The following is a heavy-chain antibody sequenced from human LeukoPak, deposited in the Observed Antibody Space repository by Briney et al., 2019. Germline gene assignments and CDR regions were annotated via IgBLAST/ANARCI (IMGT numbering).Heavy chain of an antibody. CDR2: IYHSGPT. CDR3: ARAVDYRNYFDY. D-gene: IGHD4-11*01. V-gene: IGHV4-31*03. Sequence: SETLSLTCTVSGDSMTRGGYYWSWVRQHPGKGLEWIGFIYHSGPTFYNPSLEGRAAISVDTSQNQFSLKLTSVTAADTAVYYCARAVDYRNYFDYWGQGTLVTVSS. J-gene: IGHJ4*02. CDR1: GDSMTRGGYY.